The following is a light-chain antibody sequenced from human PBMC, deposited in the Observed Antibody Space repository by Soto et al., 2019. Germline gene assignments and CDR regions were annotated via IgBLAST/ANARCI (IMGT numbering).Light chain of an antibody. CDR3: SSYTTSSTSMI. Sequence: QSALTQPASVSGSPGQSIAISCTGTSSDVGGYNYVSWYQQHPGKAPKLMIYEVSYRPSGVSSRFSGSKSGNTASLTISGLQAEDGADYYCSSYTTSSTSMIFGGGTKLTVL. CDR2: EVS. V-gene: IGLV2-14*01. CDR1: SSDVGGYNY. J-gene: IGLJ2*01.